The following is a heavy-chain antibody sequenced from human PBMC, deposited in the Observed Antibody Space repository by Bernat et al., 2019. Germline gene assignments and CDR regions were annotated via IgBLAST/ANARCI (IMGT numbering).Heavy chain of an antibody. CDR2: INPNSGGT. CDR1: GYTFTGYY. Sequence: QVQLVQSGAEVKKPGASVKVSCKASGYTFTGYYMHWVRQAPGQGLEWMGRINPNSGGTNYAQKCQGKVTMTSDTSISTAYMELGRLRSDETAVYYCARVGDGDCSRTSCYAGWWNFDYWGQGTLVTVSS. J-gene: IGHJ4*02. V-gene: IGHV1-2*06. D-gene: IGHD2-2*03. CDR3: ARVGDGDCSRTSCYAGWWNFDY.